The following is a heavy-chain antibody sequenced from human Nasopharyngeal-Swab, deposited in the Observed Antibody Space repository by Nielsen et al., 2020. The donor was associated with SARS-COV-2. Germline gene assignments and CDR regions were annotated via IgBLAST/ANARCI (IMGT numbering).Heavy chain of an antibody. J-gene: IGHJ6*02. Sequence: GGSLRLSCAASGFTFSSYAMHWVRQAAGKGLEWLAVISFDGSNEYYADSVRGRFPISRDNSKDTLYLHLNSLTIEDTAVYYCAKHLGRRVRGVRYGLDVWGQGTTVTVSS. CDR1: GFTFSSYA. V-gene: IGHV3-30*04. CDR3: AKHLGRRVRGVRYGLDV. D-gene: IGHD3-10*01. CDR2: ISFDGSNE.